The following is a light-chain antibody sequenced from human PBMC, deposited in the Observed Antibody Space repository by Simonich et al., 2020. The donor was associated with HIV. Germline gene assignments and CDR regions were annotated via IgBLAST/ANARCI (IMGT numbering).Light chain of an antibody. CDR3: QQYNNWPQT. CDR2: GAS. Sequence: EIVMTQFPATLSVSPGKRATLSCTASQSISSNLAWYQQNPGQAPRFLIYGASTRATGIPARFSGSGSGTDFTLTISSMQSEDFAIFYCQQYNNWPQTFGGGTKVEI. CDR1: QSISSN. J-gene: IGKJ4*01. V-gene: IGKV3-15*01.